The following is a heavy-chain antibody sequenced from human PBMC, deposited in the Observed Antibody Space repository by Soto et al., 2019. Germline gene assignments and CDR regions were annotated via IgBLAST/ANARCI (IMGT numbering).Heavy chain of an antibody. CDR3: TKVISTVGGDFDS. V-gene: IGHV3-74*01. J-gene: IGHJ4*02. CDR1: GFTFGNYW. CDR2: INSDGSST. D-gene: IGHD3-16*01. Sequence: EVQLVESGGGLVQPGGSLRLSCAASGFTFGNYWMHWVRQAPGKGLVWVARINSDGSSTSYADSEKGRFTISRDNAKNTLYLQMNSLRAEDTAMYYCTKVISTVGGDFDSWGQGTLVTVSS.